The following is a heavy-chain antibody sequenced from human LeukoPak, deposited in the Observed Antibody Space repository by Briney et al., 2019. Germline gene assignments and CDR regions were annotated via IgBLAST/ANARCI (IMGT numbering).Heavy chain of an antibody. CDR1: GGSFSGYY. J-gene: IGHJ4*02. V-gene: IGHV4-34*01. Sequence: PSETLSLTCAVYGGSFSGYYWSWIRQPPGKGLEWIGEINHSGSTNYNPSLKSRVTISVDTSKNQFSLKLSSVTAADTAVYYCARRLWFGELYIDYWGQGTLVTVSS. CDR2: INHSGST. CDR3: ARRLWFGELYIDY. D-gene: IGHD3-10*01.